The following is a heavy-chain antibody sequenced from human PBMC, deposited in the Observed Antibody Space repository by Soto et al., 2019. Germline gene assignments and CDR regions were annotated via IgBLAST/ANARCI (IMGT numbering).Heavy chain of an antibody. D-gene: IGHD6-6*01. CDR1: GGSINSSYY. J-gene: IGHJ4*02. V-gene: IGHV4-39*01. CDR2: IYYSGTT. CDR3: SRFAARPPFEY. Sequence: SETLSLTCIVSGGSINSSYYWGWIRQPPGKAPEWIGSIYYSGTTYYNPSLKSRVTISVDSSRNQFSLKMTFVTAPDTAVYYCSRFAARPPFEYWGQGLLVTVSS.